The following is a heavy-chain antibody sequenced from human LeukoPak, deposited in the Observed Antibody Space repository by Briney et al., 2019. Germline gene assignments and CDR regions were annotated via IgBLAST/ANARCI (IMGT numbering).Heavy chain of an antibody. V-gene: IGHV3-23*01. J-gene: IGHJ4*02. Sequence: PGGSLRLSCAASGFAFSTYPMTWVRQAPEKGLQRVSTISTSGRATYYADSVEGRFTISRDNSKNTLYLQMNSLRADDTAVYYCAKARGSSVYEQFDYWGQGTQVTVSP. CDR2: ISTSGRAT. CDR3: AKARGSSVYEQFDY. D-gene: IGHD5/OR15-5a*01. CDR1: GFAFSTYP.